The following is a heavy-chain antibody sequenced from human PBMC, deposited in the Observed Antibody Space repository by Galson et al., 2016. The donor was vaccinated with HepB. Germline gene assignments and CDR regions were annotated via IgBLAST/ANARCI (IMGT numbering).Heavy chain of an antibody. V-gene: IGHV3-23*01. CDR3: AHGKVPYLLTTFDY. D-gene: IGHD1-14*01. Sequence: SLRLSCAASGFTFSGYAMTWVRQAPGKGLEWVSTIRPSGDTTYYADSVKGRFTISRDNAKNTLYLQMNSLRAEDTAVYYCAHGKVPYLLTTFDYWGRGTLVTVSS. CDR2: IRPSGDTT. J-gene: IGHJ4*02. CDR1: GFTFSGYA.